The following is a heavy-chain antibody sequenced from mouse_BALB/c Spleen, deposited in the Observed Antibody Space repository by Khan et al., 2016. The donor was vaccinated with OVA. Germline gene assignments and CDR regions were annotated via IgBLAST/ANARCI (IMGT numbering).Heavy chain of an antibody. Sequence: QVQLKQSGAELARPGASVKLSCKASGDTFTNYYINWVKLRTGQGLEWIGEISPGSGDTYYNGRFKGKATLTADKSSSTAYMQLSSLTSEASAVYFCARRNYFGYTFAYWGQGTLVTVSA. J-gene: IGHJ3*01. CDR2: ISPGSGDT. CDR1: GDTFTNYY. V-gene: IGHV1-77*01. D-gene: IGHD1-2*01. CDR3: ARRNYFGYTFAY.